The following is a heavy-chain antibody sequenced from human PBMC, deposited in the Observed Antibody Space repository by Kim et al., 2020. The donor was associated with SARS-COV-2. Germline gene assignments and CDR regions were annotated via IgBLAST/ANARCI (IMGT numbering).Heavy chain of an antibody. D-gene: IGHD5-12*01. CDR1: GGSFSGYY. CDR2: INHSGST. J-gene: IGHJ3*02. Sequence: SETLSLTCAVYGGSFSGYYWSWIRQPPGKGLEWIGEINHSGSTNYNPSLKSRVTISVDTSKNQFSLKLSSVTAADTAVYYCARGGGYHALRAFDIWGQGTMVTVSS. CDR3: ARGGGYHALRAFDI. V-gene: IGHV4-34*01.